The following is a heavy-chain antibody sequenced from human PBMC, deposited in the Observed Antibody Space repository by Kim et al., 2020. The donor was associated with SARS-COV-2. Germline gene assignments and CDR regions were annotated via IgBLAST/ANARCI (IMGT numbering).Heavy chain of an antibody. V-gene: IGHV1-3*01. D-gene: IGHD1-26*01. CDR3: ARDVPERSYPGSY. Sequence: YSQKFQGRVTITRDTSASTAYMELSSLRSEDTAVYYCARDVPERSYPGSYWGQGTLVTVSS. J-gene: IGHJ4*02.